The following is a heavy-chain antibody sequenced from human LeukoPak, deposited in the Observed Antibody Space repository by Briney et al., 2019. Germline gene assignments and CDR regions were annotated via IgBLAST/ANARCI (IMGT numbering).Heavy chain of an antibody. CDR1: GFTFSDYY. V-gene: IGHV3-11*04. Sequence: GGSLRLSCAASGFTFSDYYMSWIRQAPGKGLEWVSYISSSGSTIYYADSVKGRFTISRDNAKNTLYLQMNSLRAEDTAVYYCARGSRTFGVVVVVATAGDAFDIWGQGTMVTVSS. CDR3: ARGSRTFGVVVVVATAGDAFDI. D-gene: IGHD2-15*01. J-gene: IGHJ3*02. CDR2: ISSSGSTI.